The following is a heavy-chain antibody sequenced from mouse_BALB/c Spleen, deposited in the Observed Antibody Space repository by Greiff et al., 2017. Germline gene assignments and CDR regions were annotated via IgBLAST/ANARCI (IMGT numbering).Heavy chain of an antibody. J-gene: IGHJ3*01. Sequence: EVQLQESGPGLVKPSQSLSLTCSVTGYSITSGYYWNWIRQFPGNKLEWMGYISYDGSNNYNPSLKNRISITRDTSKNQFFLKLNSVTTEDTATYYCAIPGIDGYYPFAYWGQGTLVTVSA. CDR2: ISYDGSN. CDR3: AIPGIDGYYPFAY. D-gene: IGHD2-3*01. CDR1: GYSITSGYY. V-gene: IGHV3-6*02.